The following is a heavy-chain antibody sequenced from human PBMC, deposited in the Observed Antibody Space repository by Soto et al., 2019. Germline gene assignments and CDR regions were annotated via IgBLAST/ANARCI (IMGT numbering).Heavy chain of an antibody. J-gene: IGHJ6*02. CDR2: ISVYNGNT. CDR3: AREKLLHLWQPYGRDV. CDR1: GYTFSSSG. V-gene: IGHV1-18*01. Sequence: VQLVQSGAEVKKPGASVKVSCKASGYTFSSSGITWVRQAPGQGLEWMGWISVYNGNTNYTQKLQGRVTMTTDTSTKTAYMELRSLRSDDTAVYYCAREKLLHLWQPYGRDVWGQGTTFTVSS. D-gene: IGHD5-18*01.